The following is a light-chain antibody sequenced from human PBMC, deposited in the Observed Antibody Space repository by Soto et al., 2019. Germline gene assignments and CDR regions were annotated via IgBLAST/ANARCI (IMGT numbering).Light chain of an antibody. CDR1: QSISRY. Sequence: DNQMTQSPSSLSASVGDRVTITCRTSQSISRYLNWYQQKPGKAPKLLMYSASSLQSGVPSRFSGSGSGTDFTLTISNLQPEDFATYYCRQSYSTPLTFGQGTRVEMK. J-gene: IGKJ1*01. V-gene: IGKV1-39*01. CDR2: SAS. CDR3: RQSYSTPLT.